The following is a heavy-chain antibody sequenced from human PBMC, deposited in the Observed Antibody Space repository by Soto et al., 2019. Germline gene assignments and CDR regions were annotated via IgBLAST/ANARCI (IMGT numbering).Heavy chain of an antibody. CDR2: ISGSGGST. D-gene: IGHD6-13*01. Sequence: EVQLLESGGGLVQPGGSLRLSCAASGFTFSSYAMSWVRQVPGKGLEWVSAISGSGGSTYYADSVKGRFTISRDNSKNTLYLQMNSLRAEDTAVFYCAKAQYSTSWYLNPPYNYSYMDVWGKGTTVTVSS. J-gene: IGHJ6*03. V-gene: IGHV3-23*01. CDR1: GFTFSSYA. CDR3: AKAQYSTSWYLNPPYNYSYMDV.